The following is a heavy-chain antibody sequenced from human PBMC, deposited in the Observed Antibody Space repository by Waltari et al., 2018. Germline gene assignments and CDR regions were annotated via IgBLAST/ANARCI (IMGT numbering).Heavy chain of an antibody. CDR2: IYHSGST. Sequence: QVQLQESGPGLVKPSETLSLTCAVSGYSISSGYYWGWIRQPPGRGLEWIGSIYHSGSTYYNPSLKSRVTISVDTSKNQFSLKLSSVTAADTAVYYCASLLAYCGGDCYSHAFDIWGQGTMVTVSS. CDR1: GYSISSGYY. V-gene: IGHV4-38-2*01. D-gene: IGHD2-21*01. J-gene: IGHJ3*02. CDR3: ASLLAYCGGDCYSHAFDI.